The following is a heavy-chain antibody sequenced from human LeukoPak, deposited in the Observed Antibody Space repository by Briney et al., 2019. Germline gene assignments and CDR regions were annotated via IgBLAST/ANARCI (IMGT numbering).Heavy chain of an antibody. CDR2: ISSSSSYI. V-gene: IGHV3-21*01. CDR1: GFTFSSYS. CDR3: ARGLPRMVSSSGRYYMDV. D-gene: IGHD6-13*01. J-gene: IGHJ6*03. Sequence: PGGSLRLSCAASGFTFSSYSMNWVRQAPGKGLEWVSSISSSSSYIYCADSVKGRFTISRDNAKNSLYLQMNSLRAEDTAVCYCARGLPRMVSSSGRYYMDVWGKGTTVTVSS.